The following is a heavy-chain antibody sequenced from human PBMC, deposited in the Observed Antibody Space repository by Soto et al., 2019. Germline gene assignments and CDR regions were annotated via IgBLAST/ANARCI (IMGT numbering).Heavy chain of an antibody. CDR3: ARVPEGRYCTNGVCYTPHFDY. CDR1: GGSISSYY. CDR2: IYYSGST. V-gene: IGHV4-59*01. D-gene: IGHD2-8*01. Sequence: SETLSLTCTVSGGSISSYYWSWIRQPPGKGLEWIGYIYYSGSTNYNPSLKSRVTISVDTSKDQFSLKLSSVTAADTAVYYCARVPEGRYCTNGVCYTPHFDYWGQGTLVTVSS. J-gene: IGHJ4*02.